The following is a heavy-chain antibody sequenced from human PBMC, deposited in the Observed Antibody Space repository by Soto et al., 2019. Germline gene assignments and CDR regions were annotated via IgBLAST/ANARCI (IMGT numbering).Heavy chain of an antibody. V-gene: IGHV1-8*01. Sequence: QVQLVQSGAEVKKPGASVKVSCKASGYTFTSYDINWVRQATGQGLEWMGWMNPNSGNTGYAQKFQGRVTMTRNTSISTAYMELSSLRSEDTAVYYCARAFSFKMGYGWLLGYWGQGTLVTVSS. J-gene: IGHJ4*02. D-gene: IGHD3-22*01. CDR1: GYTFTSYD. CDR2: MNPNSGNT. CDR3: ARAFSFKMGYGWLLGY.